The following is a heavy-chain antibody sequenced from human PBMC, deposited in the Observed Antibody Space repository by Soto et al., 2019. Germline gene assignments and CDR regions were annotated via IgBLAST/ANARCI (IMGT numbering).Heavy chain of an antibody. V-gene: IGHV3-30*18. Sequence: QVQLVESGGGVVQPGTSLRLSCAASGFTFSSSAMHWVRQATGKGLEWVAIISYDGSDKHYGDSLEGRFTISRDNSKNTLFLQMNSLRPDDTAIYYCAKDNPTIASWGQGTLVTVSS. CDR2: ISYDGSDK. CDR1: GFTFSSSA. CDR3: AKDNPTIAS. J-gene: IGHJ5*01.